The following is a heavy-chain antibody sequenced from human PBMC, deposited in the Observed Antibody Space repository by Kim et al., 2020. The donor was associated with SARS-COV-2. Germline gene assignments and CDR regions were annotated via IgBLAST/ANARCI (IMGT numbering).Heavy chain of an antibody. J-gene: IGHJ4*01. CDR3: AGLPGDIVVVPARDY. V-gene: IGHV3-21*01. CDR1: GFTFSSYS. D-gene: IGHD2-2*01. Sequence: GGSLRLSCAASGFTFSSYSMNWVRQAPGKGLEWVSSISSSSSYIYYADSVKGRFTISRDNAKNSLYLQMNSLRAEDTAVYYCAGLPGDIVVVPARDYWGHGTLVTVSS. CDR2: ISSSSSYI.